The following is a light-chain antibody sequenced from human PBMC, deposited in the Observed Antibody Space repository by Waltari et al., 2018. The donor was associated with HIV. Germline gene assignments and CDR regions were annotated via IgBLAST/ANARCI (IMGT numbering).Light chain of an antibody. CDR1: RSTFEEGF. Sequence: QYVLTQPPSVSAAPGQRVTIPCSGDRSTFEEGFVSRYMQVKGEGPRILIYYNNQRPSGIPDRFSASKSAASATLVIAGLRVGDEAEYFCGTWNSSVGRFVFGSGTTVTVL. V-gene: IGLV1-51*01. CDR2: YNN. CDR3: GTWNSSVGRFV. J-gene: IGLJ1*01.